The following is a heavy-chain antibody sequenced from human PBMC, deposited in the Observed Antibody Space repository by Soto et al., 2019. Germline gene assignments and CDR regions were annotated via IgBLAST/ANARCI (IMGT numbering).Heavy chain of an antibody. CDR1: GGTFSSYA. CDR3: ARDGEGYDFWSGADYYYYGMDV. Sequence: QVQLVQSGAEVKKPGSSVKVSCKASGGTFSSYAISWVRQAPGQGLEWMGGIIPIFGTANYAQKFQGRVTITADESTSTAYMELSSLRSEDTAVYYCARDGEGYDFWSGADYYYYGMDVWGQGTTVTVSS. CDR2: IIPIFGTA. J-gene: IGHJ6*02. D-gene: IGHD3-3*01. V-gene: IGHV1-69*01.